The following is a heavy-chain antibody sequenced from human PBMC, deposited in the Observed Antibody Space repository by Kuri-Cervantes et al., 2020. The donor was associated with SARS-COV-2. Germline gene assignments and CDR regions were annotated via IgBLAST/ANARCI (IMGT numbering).Heavy chain of an antibody. CDR3: VKGSAASRPYYFDS. CDR1: GFTFSSYW. V-gene: IGHV3-23*01. J-gene: IGHJ4*02. Sequence: GESLKISRAASGFTFSSYWMHWVRQAPGKGLEWVSAITDDGGSTYHADSVKGRFTISRDNSKTTLFLQMNSLRAEDTAVYHCVKGSAASRPYYFDSWGQGTLVTVPS. D-gene: IGHD3-10*01. CDR2: ITDDGGST.